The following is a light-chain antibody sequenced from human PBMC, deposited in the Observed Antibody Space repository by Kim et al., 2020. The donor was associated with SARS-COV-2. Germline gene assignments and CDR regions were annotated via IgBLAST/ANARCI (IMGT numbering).Light chain of an antibody. Sequence: SSELTQDPAVSVALGQTVIITCQGDSLTTFYATWYQQKPGQAPILVIYGKNSRPSGIPDRFSGSTSGNTAYLTITGAQAEDEAVYYCSSRDSSSTHRGMFGGGTKLTVL. J-gene: IGLJ3*02. CDR2: GKN. CDR1: SLTTFY. V-gene: IGLV3-19*01. CDR3: SSRDSSSTHRGM.